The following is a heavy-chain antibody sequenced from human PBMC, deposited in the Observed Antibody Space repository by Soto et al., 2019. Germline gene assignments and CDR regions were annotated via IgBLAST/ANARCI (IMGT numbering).Heavy chain of an antibody. J-gene: IGHJ3*02. CDR1: GFTFSTYG. CDR3: ARKTPGTYAFDI. CDR2: ISDSGAGT. Sequence: PGGSLRLSCAASGFTFSTYGMSWVRQAPGRGLEWVSAISDSGAGTNDADSVKGRFTISRDNSKNTLYMQMNSLRAEDTAVYYCARKTPGTYAFDIWGQGTMVTVSS. D-gene: IGHD1-1*01. V-gene: IGHV3-23*01.